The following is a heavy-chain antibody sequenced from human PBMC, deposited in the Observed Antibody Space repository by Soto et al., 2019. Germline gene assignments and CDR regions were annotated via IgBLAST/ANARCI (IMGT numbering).Heavy chain of an antibody. V-gene: IGHV4-30-4*01. J-gene: IGHJ6*02. CDR2: IYYSGST. CDR1: GGSISSGDYY. CDR3: ARGGGRITIFGVPRYYYYGMDV. D-gene: IGHD3-3*01. Sequence: SETLSLTCTVSGGSISSGDYYWSWIRQPPGKGLEWIGYIYYSGSTYYNPSLKSRVTISVDTSKNQFSLKLSSVTAADTAVYYCARGGGRITIFGVPRYYYYGMDVWGQGTTVTVSS.